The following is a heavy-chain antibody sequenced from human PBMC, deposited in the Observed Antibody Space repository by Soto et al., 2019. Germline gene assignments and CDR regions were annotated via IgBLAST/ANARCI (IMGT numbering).Heavy chain of an antibody. Sequence: GGSLRLSCAASGFTFNDYYMSWIRQAPGKGLEWVSYISSSGSTIYYADSVKGRFTISRDNAKNSLYLQMNSLRAEDTAVYYCARDLGYSYAYGMDVWGQGTTVTVSS. CDR1: GFTFNDYY. V-gene: IGHV3-11*01. CDR3: ARDLGYSYAYGMDV. CDR2: ISSSGSTI. D-gene: IGHD5-18*01. J-gene: IGHJ6*02.